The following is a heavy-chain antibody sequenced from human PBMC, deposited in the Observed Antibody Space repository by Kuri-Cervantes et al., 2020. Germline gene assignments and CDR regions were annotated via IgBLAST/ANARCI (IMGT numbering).Heavy chain of an antibody. D-gene: IGHD2-15*01. Sequence: SQTLSLTCAVYGGTFSGYYWNWIRQPPGKGLEWIGEINHSGSTNYNPSLKSRVIISVDTSKNQFSLKLSSVTAADTAVYYCARAHPVDWYLDLWGRGTLVTVSS. J-gene: IGHJ2*01. V-gene: IGHV4-34*01. CDR2: INHSGST. CDR1: GGTFSGYY. CDR3: ARAHPVDWYLDL.